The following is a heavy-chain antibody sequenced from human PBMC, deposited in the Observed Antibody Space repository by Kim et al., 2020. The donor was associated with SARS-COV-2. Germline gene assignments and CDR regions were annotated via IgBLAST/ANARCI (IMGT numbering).Heavy chain of an antibody. Sequence: PALKSRVTISVDTSKNQFSLKLSSVTAADTAVYYCARACSGGSCEVGMDVWGQGTTVTVSS. V-gene: IGHV4-39*01. CDR3: ARACSGGSCEVGMDV. D-gene: IGHD2-15*01. J-gene: IGHJ6*02.